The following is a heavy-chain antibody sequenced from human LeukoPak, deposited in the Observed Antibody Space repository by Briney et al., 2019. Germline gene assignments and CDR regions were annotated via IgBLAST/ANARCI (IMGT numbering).Heavy chain of an antibody. CDR2: INSDGSST. J-gene: IGHJ4*02. D-gene: IGHD3-9*01. V-gene: IGHV3-74*01. CDR1: GFTFSSYW. Sequence: QPGGSLRLSCAASGFTFSSYWMHWVRQAPGKGLVWVSRINSDGSSTIYADSVKGRFTISRDNAKNTLYLQMNSLRAEDTAVYYCARARGDILTGYYASFDYWGQGTLVTVSS. CDR3: ARARGDILTGYYASFDY.